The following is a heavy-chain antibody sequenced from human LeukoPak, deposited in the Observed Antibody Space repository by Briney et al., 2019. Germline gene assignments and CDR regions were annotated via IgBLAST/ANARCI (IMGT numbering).Heavy chain of an antibody. Sequence: GGSLRLSCAASGFTFSSYAMHWVRQAPGKGLEWVAVISYDGSNKYYADSVKGRFTISRDNSKNTLYLQKNSLRAEDTAVYYCARDIRQGLYYYYYGMDVWGQGTTVTVSS. CDR3: ARDIRQGLYYYYYGMDV. V-gene: IGHV3-30*04. CDR1: GFTFSSYA. J-gene: IGHJ6*02. CDR2: ISYDGSNK. D-gene: IGHD2-21*01.